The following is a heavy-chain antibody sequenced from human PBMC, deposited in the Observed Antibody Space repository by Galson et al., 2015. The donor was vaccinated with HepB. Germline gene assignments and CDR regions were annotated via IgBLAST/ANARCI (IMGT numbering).Heavy chain of an antibody. Sequence: SVKVSCKASGYTFTSYGISWVRQAPGQGLEWMGWISAYNDNTNYAQKLQGRVTMTTDTSTSTAYMELRSLRSDDTAVYYCARGGSNYDILTGYYIGLDAFDIWGQGTMVTVSS. J-gene: IGHJ3*02. CDR2: ISAYNDNT. CDR1: GYTFTSYG. V-gene: IGHV1-18*04. CDR3: ARGGSNYDILTGYYIGLDAFDI. D-gene: IGHD3-9*01.